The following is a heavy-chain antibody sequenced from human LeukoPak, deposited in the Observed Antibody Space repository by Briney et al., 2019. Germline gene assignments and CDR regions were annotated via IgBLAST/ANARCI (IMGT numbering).Heavy chain of an antibody. CDR1: GGSISSSSYY. Sequence: SETLSLTCTVSGGSISSSSYYWGWIRQPPGKGLEWIGSIYYSGSTNYNPSLKSRVTISGDTSKNQFSLKLSSVTAADTAVYYCARRRITMVRGVSNWFDPWGQGTLVTVSS. D-gene: IGHD3-10*01. CDR2: IYYSGST. CDR3: ARRRITMVRGVSNWFDP. V-gene: IGHV4-39*07. J-gene: IGHJ5*02.